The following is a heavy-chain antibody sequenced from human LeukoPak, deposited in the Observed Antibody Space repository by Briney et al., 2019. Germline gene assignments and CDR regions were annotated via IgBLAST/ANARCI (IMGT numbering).Heavy chain of an antibody. V-gene: IGHV1-18*01. CDR3: ARDMRVRKDLDSSIWSRPLYYFDN. CDR2: ISAYNYNT. CDR1: GYTFTSYA. J-gene: IGHJ4*02. Sequence: ASVKVSCKASGYTFTSYAITWVRQAPGQGLEWMGWISAYNYNTKYAQRLQGRVTMTTDTSTSTGYMELRSLRSDDTAVFYCARDMRVRKDLDSSIWSRPLYYFDNWGQGTLVTVSS. D-gene: IGHD6-13*01.